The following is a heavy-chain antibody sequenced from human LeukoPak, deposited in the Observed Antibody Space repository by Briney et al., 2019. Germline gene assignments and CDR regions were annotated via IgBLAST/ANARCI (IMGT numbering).Heavy chain of an antibody. Sequence: GGSLRLSCAASGFTFSDSAMHWVRQASGKGLEWIGRIRSKVNGYATAYAASVKDRFTISRDDSKNAAYLQMNSLKTEDTAVYYCTRLSGDLTFYYWGQGTLVTVSS. J-gene: IGHJ4*02. CDR2: IRSKVNGYAT. CDR1: GFTFSDSA. CDR3: TRLSGDLTFYY. V-gene: IGHV3-73*01. D-gene: IGHD6-25*01.